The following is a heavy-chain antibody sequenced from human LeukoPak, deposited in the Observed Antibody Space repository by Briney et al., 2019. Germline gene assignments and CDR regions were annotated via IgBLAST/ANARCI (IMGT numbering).Heavy chain of an antibody. CDR3: ARVGPAATYYYYGMDV. V-gene: IGHV5-51*01. CDR1: GYSFTSYW. CDR2: IYPGDSDT. Sequence: GESLKISCKGSGYSFTSYWIGWVRQMPGKGLEWMGIIYPGDSDTRYGPSFQGQVTISADKSISTAYLQWSSLKASDTAMYYCARVGPAATYYYYGMDVWGQGTTVTVSS. D-gene: IGHD2-2*01. J-gene: IGHJ6*02.